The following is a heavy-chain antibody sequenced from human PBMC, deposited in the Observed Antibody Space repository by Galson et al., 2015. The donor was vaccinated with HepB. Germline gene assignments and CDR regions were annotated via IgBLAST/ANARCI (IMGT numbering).Heavy chain of an antibody. Sequence: SVKVSCKASEGTFKTYGISWVRQAPGQGLEWMGEIIPIFATTNSSQRFQGRIAFTADASTGTAYMTLSSLTSEDTAVYYCTTLRAFSGKFLQFFDFWGQGSLVTVSS. J-gene: IGHJ4*02. CDR2: IIPIFATT. CDR3: TTLRAFSGKFLQFFDF. D-gene: IGHD1-26*01. CDR1: EGTFKTYG. V-gene: IGHV1-69*13.